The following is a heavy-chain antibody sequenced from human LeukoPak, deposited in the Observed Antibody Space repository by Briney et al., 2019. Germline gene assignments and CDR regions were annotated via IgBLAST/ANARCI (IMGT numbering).Heavy chain of an antibody. V-gene: IGHV4-61*02. Sequence: KSSETLSLTCTVSGGSISSGSYYWSWIRQPAGKGLEWIGRIYTSGSTNYNPSLKSRVTISVDTSQNQFSLKLSSVTAADTAVYYCATEGYSYGYWFDPWGQGTLVTVSS. J-gene: IGHJ5*02. CDR1: GGSISSGSYY. D-gene: IGHD5-18*01. CDR2: IYTSGST. CDR3: ATEGYSYGYWFDP.